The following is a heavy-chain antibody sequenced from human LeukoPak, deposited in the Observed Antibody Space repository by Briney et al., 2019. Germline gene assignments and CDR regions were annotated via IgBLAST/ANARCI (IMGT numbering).Heavy chain of an antibody. D-gene: IGHD3-22*01. CDR1: EFTFNSYW. Sequence: PGGSLRHSCAASEFTFNSYWMSWVRQAPGKGLEWVANIKRDGNEKYYVDSVKGRFTISRDNAKKSLYLQMNSLRAEDTAVYYCARARGVSTGYRPIDYWGQGTLVTVSS. CDR3: ARARGVSTGYRPIDY. V-gene: IGHV3-7*01. J-gene: IGHJ4*02. CDR2: IKRDGNEK.